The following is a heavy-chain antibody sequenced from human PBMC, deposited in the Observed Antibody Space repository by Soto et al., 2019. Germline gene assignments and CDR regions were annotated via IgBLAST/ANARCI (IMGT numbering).Heavy chain of an antibody. CDR1: GFTFSDYN. CDR2: ISGRSNTI. V-gene: IGHV3-48*01. CDR3: AREGDGSGFFSDF. D-gene: IGHD3-22*01. J-gene: IGHJ4*02. Sequence: GGSLRLSCVASGFTFSDYNMNWVRQAPGKGLEWVSFISGRSNTIYYADSVKGRFTISRDNAKNSLYLLMNSLRAEDTAVYYCAREGDGSGFFSDFWGQRTLVTVS.